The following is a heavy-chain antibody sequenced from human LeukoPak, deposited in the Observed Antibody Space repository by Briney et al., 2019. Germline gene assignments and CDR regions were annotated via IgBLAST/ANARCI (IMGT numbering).Heavy chain of an antibody. D-gene: IGHD1-26*01. V-gene: IGHV4-39*01. Sequence: SETLSLTCNVSGGSVSISSYFWGWIRQPPGKGLEWIGSIYYSGYTYYNPSLKSRVTISIDTSKNQFSLRLTSVTAADTAVYYCARHQYSGSYYHYWGQGTLVTVSS. CDR2: IYYSGYT. J-gene: IGHJ4*02. CDR1: GGSVSISSYF. CDR3: ARHQYSGSYYHY.